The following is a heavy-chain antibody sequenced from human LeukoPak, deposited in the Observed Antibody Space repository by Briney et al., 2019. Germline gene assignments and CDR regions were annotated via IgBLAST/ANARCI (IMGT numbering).Heavy chain of an antibody. D-gene: IGHD6-19*01. CDR2: ISWNSGSI. CDR3: AKARGYSSGWYGDDAFDI. Sequence: SLRLSCAASGFTFDDYAMHWVRQAPGKGLEWVSGISWNSGSIGYADSVKGRFTISRDNAKNSLYLQMNSLRAEDTALYYCAKARGYSSGWYGDDAFDIWGQGTMVTVSS. V-gene: IGHV3-9*01. J-gene: IGHJ3*02. CDR1: GFTFDDYA.